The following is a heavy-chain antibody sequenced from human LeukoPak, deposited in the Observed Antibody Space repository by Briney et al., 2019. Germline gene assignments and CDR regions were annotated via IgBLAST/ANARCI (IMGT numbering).Heavy chain of an antibody. J-gene: IGHJ4*02. D-gene: IGHD2-8*01. CDR3: AKDPDCTSGVCYTFFDY. CDR2: ITSTSIYK. Sequence: GGSLRLSCAASGFTFSRYNVNWVRQAPGKGLEWVSYITSTSIYKYYADSVKGRFTISRDNSKNTLYLQMNSLRAEDTAVFYCAKDPDCTSGVCYTFFDYWGQGTLVTVSS. V-gene: IGHV3-21*04. CDR1: GFTFSRYN.